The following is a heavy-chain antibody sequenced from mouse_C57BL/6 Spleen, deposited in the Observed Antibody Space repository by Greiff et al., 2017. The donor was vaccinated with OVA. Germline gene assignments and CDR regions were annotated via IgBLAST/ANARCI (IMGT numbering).Heavy chain of an antibody. CDR2: IDPSDSYT. J-gene: IGHJ3*01. CDR1: GYTFTSYW. D-gene: IGHD3-2*02. V-gene: IGHV1-69*01. Sequence: QVQLQQPGAELVMPGASVKLSCKASGYTFTSYWMHWVKQRPGQGLEWIGEIDPSDSYTNYNQKFKGKSTLTVDKSSSTAYMQLSSLTSEDSAVYYCAIGGVDSSGYVPPFAYWGQGTLVTVSA. CDR3: AIGGVDSSGYVPPFAY.